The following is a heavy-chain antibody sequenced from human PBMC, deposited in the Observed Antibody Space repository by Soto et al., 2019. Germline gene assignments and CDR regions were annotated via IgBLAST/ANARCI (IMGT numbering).Heavy chain of an antibody. D-gene: IGHD6-19*01. CDR2: INPNSGGT. Sequence: ASVKVSCKASGYTFTGYYMHWVRQAPGQGLEWMGWINPNSGGTNYAQKFQGRVTMTRDTSISTAYMELSRLRSDDTAVYYCAYYSSILNGMDVWGQGTMVTVSS. CDR3: AYYSSILNGMDV. J-gene: IGHJ6*02. CDR1: GYTFTGYY. V-gene: IGHV1-2*02.